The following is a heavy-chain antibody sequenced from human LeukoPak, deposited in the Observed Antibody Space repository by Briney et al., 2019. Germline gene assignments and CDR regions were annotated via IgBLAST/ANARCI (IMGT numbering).Heavy chain of an antibody. CDR1: GGSFSGYY. D-gene: IGHD7-27*01. Sequence: SETLSLTCAVYGGSFSGYYWSWIRQPPGKGLEWIGEINHSRSTNYNPSLKSRLTISVDTSKNQFSLQLSSVTAADTAVYYCARRGSLTNWAIAVSWYFDLWDRGTLVTVSS. V-gene: IGHV4-34*01. J-gene: IGHJ2*01. CDR3: ARRGSLTNWAIAVSWYFDL. CDR2: INHSRST.